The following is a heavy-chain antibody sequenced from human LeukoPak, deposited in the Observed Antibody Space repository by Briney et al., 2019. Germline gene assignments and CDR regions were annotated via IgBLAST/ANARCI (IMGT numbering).Heavy chain of an antibody. CDR2: VSAYNGKT. CDR3: ARGGTYYPCIDY. V-gene: IGHV1-18*01. Sequence: GASVKVSCMASGYTFTSSYINWVRQAPGQGLEWMGWVSAYNGKTSYVQNFQGRVTMTTDSSTNTAYMDLTSLTSDDTAVYYCARGGTYYPCIDYWGQGTLVTVSS. J-gene: IGHJ4*02. CDR1: GYTFTSSY. D-gene: IGHD1-26*01.